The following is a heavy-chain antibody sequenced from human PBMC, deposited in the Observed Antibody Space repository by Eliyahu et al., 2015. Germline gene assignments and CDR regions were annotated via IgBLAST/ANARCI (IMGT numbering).Heavy chain of an antibody. D-gene: IGHD3-22*01. CDR2: INHSGST. J-gene: IGHJ4*02. Sequence: QVQLQQWGAGLLKPSETLSLTCAVXGGSFSGXYWSWIRQPPGKGLEWIGEINHSGSTNYNPSLKSRVTISVDTSKNQFSLKLSSVTAADTAVYYCARGSPLTYDSSGNSVFDYWGQGTLVTVSS. CDR1: GGSFSGXY. V-gene: IGHV4-34*01. CDR3: ARGSPLTYDSSGNSVFDY.